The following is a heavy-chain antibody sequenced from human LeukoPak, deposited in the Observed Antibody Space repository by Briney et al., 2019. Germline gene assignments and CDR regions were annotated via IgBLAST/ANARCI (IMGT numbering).Heavy chain of an antibody. CDR2: ISSSGSTI. J-gene: IGHJ4*02. D-gene: IGHD3-10*01. V-gene: IGHV3-11*01. Sequence: GGSLRLSCAASGFTFSDYYMSWIRQAPGKGLEWVSYISSSGSTIYYADSVKGRFTTSRDNAKNSLYLQMNSLRAEDTAVYYCAKDPNYGSGSYPDYWGQGTLVTVSS. CDR1: GFTFSDYY. CDR3: AKDPNYGSGSYPDY.